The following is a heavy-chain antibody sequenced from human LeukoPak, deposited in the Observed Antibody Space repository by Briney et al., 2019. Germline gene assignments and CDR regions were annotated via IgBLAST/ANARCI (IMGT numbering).Heavy chain of an antibody. CDR1: GGSISSYY. CDR3: ARDLGYCTNGVCSV. V-gene: IGHV4-59*01. D-gene: IGHD2-8*01. CDR2: IYYSGST. J-gene: IGHJ6*04. Sequence: NPTETLSLTCTVSGGSISSYYWSWIRQPPGKGLEWIGYIYYSGSTNYNPSLKSRVTISVDTSKNQFSLKLSSVTAADTAVYYCARDLGYCTNGVCSVWGKGTTVTVSS.